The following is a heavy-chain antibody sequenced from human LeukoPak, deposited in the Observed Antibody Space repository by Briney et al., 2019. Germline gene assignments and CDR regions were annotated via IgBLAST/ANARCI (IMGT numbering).Heavy chain of an antibody. CDR1: GGSISSGDYY. V-gene: IGHV4-30-4*01. CDR3: ARSILGGVVVAATT. J-gene: IGHJ4*02. Sequence: SETLSLTCTVSGGSISSGDYYWSWIRQPPGKGLEWIGYIYYSGSTYYNPSLKSRVTISVDTSKNQFSLKLSSVTAADTAVYYCARSILGGVVVAATTWGQGTLVTVSS. CDR2: IYYSGST. D-gene: IGHD2-15*01.